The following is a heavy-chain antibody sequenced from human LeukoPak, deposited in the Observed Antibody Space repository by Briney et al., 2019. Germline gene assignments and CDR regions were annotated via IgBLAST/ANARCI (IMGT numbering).Heavy chain of an antibody. D-gene: IGHD3-22*01. CDR2: FDPEDGET. J-gene: IGHJ5*02. CDR3: ATPWPDYYDSSGYH. CDR1: GYTFTSYG. Sequence: GASVKVSCKASGYTFTSYGISWVRQAPGKGLEWMGGFDPEDGETIYAQKFQGRVTMTEDTSTDTAYMELSSLRSEDTAVYYCATPWPDYYDSSGYHWGQGTLVTVSS. V-gene: IGHV1-24*01.